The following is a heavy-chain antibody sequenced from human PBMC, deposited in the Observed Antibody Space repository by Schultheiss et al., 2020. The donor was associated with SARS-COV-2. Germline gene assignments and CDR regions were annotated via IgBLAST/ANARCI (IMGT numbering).Heavy chain of an antibody. Sequence: GESLKISCAASGFTFSDYYMSWIRQAPGKGLEWVSYISSSSSTIYYAESVKGRFTISRDNAKNSLYLQMNSLRDEDTAVYYCAREYSSSWYVSDYWGQGTLVTVSS. CDR3: AREYSSSWYVSDY. V-gene: IGHV3-11*04. D-gene: IGHD6-13*01. J-gene: IGHJ4*02. CDR2: ISSSSSTI. CDR1: GFTFSDYY.